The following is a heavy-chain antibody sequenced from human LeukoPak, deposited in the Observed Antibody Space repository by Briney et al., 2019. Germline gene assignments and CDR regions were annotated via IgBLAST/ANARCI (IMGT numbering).Heavy chain of an antibody. CDR2: ISPNNGDT. CDR1: GYTFTNYG. D-gene: IGHD3-22*01. Sequence: ASVKVSCKASGYTFTNYGITWVRQAPGQGLEWMGWISPNNGDTNYAQKFQGRVTITADKSTSTAYMELSSLRSEDTAVYYCAREGPYYYDSSGYYHGAFDIWGQGTMVTVSS. V-gene: IGHV1-18*01. J-gene: IGHJ3*02. CDR3: AREGPYYYDSSGYYHGAFDI.